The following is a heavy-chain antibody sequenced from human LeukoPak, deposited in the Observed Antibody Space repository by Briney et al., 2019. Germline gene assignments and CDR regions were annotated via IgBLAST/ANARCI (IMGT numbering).Heavy chain of an antibody. CDR3: TRSGIYSSAWSDY. V-gene: IGHV3-43D*03. CDR2: ISWDGGST. Sequence: PGGSLRLSCAASGFTFDDYAMHWVRQAPGKGLEWVSLISWDGGSTYYADSVKGRFTISRDNSKNSLYLQMNSLRDEDTAVYYCTRSGIYSSAWSDYWGQGILVTVSS. D-gene: IGHD6-19*01. J-gene: IGHJ4*02. CDR1: GFTFDDYA.